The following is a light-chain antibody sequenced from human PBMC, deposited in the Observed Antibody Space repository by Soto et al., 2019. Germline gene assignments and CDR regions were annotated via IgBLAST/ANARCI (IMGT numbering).Light chain of an antibody. Sequence: EIVLTQSPATLSLSPGERATLSCRASQSVGSSLAWYQHKPGQAPRLLIYDASNRATGTPARFSGSGSGTDFALTISSLEPDDSAVYYCQQRANWPLELTFGGGTKVEIK. CDR2: DAS. J-gene: IGKJ4*01. CDR3: QQRANWPLELT. V-gene: IGKV3-11*01. CDR1: QSVGSS.